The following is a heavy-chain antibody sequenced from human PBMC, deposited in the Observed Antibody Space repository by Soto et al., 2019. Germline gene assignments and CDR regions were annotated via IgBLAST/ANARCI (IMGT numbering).Heavy chain of an antibody. CDR2: IYWDDDK. Sequence: QITLRESGPTVVKPTQTLTLTCTFSGFSLNTPGGGVGWIRQPPGKALEWVALIYWDDDKRYNPSLKRRLVITKDSSKTQVVLTMTNVDPVDTATYYCAHLVTADDSEYFDFWGQGPLVPVSP. J-gene: IGHJ4*02. V-gene: IGHV2-5*02. CDR3: AHLVTADDSEYFDF. CDR1: GFSLNTPGGG. D-gene: IGHD3-3*01.